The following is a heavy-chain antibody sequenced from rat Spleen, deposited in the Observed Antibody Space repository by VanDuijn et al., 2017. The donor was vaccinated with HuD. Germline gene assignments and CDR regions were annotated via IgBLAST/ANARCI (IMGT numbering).Heavy chain of an antibody. CDR3: ARRHYSGNWFAY. CDR2: ISTGGGNT. Sequence: EVQVVESGGGLVQPGRSLKLSCVVSGFTFNNFWMTWVRQAPTKGLEWVASISTGGGNTYYRDSVKGRFTISRDNAKSTLYLQMDSLRSEDTATYYCARRHYSGNWFAYWGQGTLVTVSS. D-gene: IGHD1-1*01. CDR1: GFTFNNFW. J-gene: IGHJ3*01. V-gene: IGHV5-25*01.